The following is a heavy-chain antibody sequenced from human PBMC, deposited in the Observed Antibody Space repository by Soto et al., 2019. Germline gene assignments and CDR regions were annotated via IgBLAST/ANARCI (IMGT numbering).Heavy chain of an antibody. Sequence: EVQLVESGGGLVKPGGSLRLSCAASGFTFSSYSMNWVRQAPGEGLEWVSSISSSSSYIYYADSVKGRFTISRDNAKNSLYLQMNSLRAEDTAVYYCARFPVYGSAHDYWGQGTLVTVSS. CDR3: ARFPVYGSAHDY. D-gene: IGHD3-10*01. CDR2: ISSSSSYI. V-gene: IGHV3-21*01. J-gene: IGHJ4*02. CDR1: GFTFSSYS.